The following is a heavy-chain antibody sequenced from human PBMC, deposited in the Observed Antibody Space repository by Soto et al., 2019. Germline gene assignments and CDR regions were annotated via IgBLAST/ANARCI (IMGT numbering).Heavy chain of an antibody. CDR2: IFHDGTA. CDR3: ARLVYDTRLNYMYFDF. J-gene: IGHJ4*02. D-gene: IGHD2-8*01. CDR1: GVSISSGNW. Sequence: LETLSLTCAVSGVSISSGNWWTCVRQTPQRGLEYIGEIFHDGTANYYPSFERRVAISVDTSKNQFSLKLTSVTAADTAIYFCARLVYDTRLNYMYFDFWGQGALVTVSS. V-gene: IGHV4-4*02.